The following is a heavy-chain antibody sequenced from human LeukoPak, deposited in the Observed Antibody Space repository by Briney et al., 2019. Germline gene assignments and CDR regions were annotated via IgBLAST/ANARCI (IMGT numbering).Heavy chain of an antibody. Sequence: SETLSLTCTVSGGSISSGDYYWSWIRQPPGKGLEWIGYIYYSGSTNYNPSLKSRVTISVDTSKNQFSLKLSSVTAADTAVYYCAREGRYSNHPIFDYWGQGTLVTVSS. CDR3: AREGRYSNHPIFDY. CDR1: GGSISSGDYY. J-gene: IGHJ4*02. CDR2: IYYSGST. D-gene: IGHD4-11*01. V-gene: IGHV4-61*08.